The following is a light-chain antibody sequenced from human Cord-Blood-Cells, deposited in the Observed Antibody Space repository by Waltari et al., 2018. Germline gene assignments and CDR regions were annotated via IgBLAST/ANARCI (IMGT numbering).Light chain of an antibody. CDR1: SSTIGSNY. CDR3: AAWDDSLSGWV. V-gene: IGLV1-47*01. Sequence: QSVLTQPPSASGTPGPRVTISCSGSSSTIGSNYVYWYQQLPGTAPKLLLYRNNPRPAGVPDRFSGSKSGTSASLAISGLRSEDEADYYCAAWDDSLSGWVFGGGTKLTVL. J-gene: IGLJ3*02. CDR2: RNN.